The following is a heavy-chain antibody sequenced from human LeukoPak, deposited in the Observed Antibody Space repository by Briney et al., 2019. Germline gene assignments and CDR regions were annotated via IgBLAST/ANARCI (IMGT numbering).Heavy chain of an antibody. V-gene: IGHV3-23*01. CDR3: ARSGYSYGPGNWFDP. CDR1: GFTFSSYA. J-gene: IGHJ5*02. CDR2: ISGSGGST. Sequence: GGSLRLSCAASGFTFSSYAMSWVRQAPGKELEWVSAISGSGGSTYYADSVKGRFTISRDNSKNTLYLQMNSLRAEDTAVYYCARSGYSYGPGNWFDPWGQGTLVTVSS. D-gene: IGHD5-18*01.